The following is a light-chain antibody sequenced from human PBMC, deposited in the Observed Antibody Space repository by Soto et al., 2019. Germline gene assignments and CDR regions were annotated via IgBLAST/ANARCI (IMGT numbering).Light chain of an antibody. J-gene: IGLJ1*01. V-gene: IGLV2-8*01. CDR1: NSDVGGYNY. CDR2: EVS. Sequence: QSALTQPPSASGSPGQSVTISCIGTNSDVGGYNYVSWYQQHPGKAPKLIIYEVSKRSSGVPDRFSGSKSGNTASLTVSGLQAEDEADYYCTSHAGSSLRVFGTGTKVTVL. CDR3: TSHAGSSLRV.